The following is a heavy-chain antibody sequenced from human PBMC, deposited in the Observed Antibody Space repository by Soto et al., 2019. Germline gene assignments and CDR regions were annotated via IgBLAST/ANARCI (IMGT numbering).Heavy chain of an antibody. CDR1: GYTFTDYY. D-gene: IGHD6-13*01. V-gene: IGHV1-2*02. Sequence: TVRVSCKASGYTFTDYYMHWVRRAPGQGLEWMGWINDNSGATRYSQRFQGRVTLTRDTSISTAYMELSSLRSDDTAVYYCARDSAAAAGLSFDSWGQGTLVTVSS. J-gene: IGHJ4*02. CDR3: ARDSAAAAGLSFDS. CDR2: INDNSGAT.